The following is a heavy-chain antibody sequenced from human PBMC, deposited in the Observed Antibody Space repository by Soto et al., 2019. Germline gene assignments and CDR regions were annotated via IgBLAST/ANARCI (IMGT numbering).Heavy chain of an antibody. CDR1: GFTFSSYA. Sequence: PGGSLRLSCAASGFTFSSYAMSWVRQAPGKGLEWVSAISGSGGSTYYADSVKGRFTISRDNSKNTLYLQMNSLRAEDTAVYYCAKDGPYSSGWYESSFDYWGQGTLVTVSS. CDR3: AKDGPYSSGWYESSFDY. CDR2: ISGSGGST. J-gene: IGHJ4*02. V-gene: IGHV3-23*01. D-gene: IGHD6-19*01.